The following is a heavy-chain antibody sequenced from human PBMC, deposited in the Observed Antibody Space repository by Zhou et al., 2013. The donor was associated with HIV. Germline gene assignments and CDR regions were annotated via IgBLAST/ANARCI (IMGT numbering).Heavy chain of an antibody. CDR2: LNPDSGNT. Sequence: QVQLVQSGAELKEPGASVRVSCKASGYTFSNYDINWVRQAPGQGLEWMGWLNPDSGNTGYAQKFQGRIALSWNSSMNTAYMEVNCLKSEDTAVYYCATIPHLSGGTVDMTAIGGGDYWGRGTPVTVSS. J-gene: IGHJ4*02. V-gene: IGHV1-8*01. D-gene: IGHD3-16*01. CDR1: GYTFSNYD. CDR3: ATIPHLSGGTVDMTAIGGGDY.